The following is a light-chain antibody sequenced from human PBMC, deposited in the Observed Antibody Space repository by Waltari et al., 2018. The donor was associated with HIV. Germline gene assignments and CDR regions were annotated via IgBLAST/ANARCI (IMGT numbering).Light chain of an antibody. CDR2: GNS. CDR3: QSYDSSLSGGV. CDR1: SSNIGAGYD. V-gene: IGLV1-40*01. J-gene: IGLJ3*02. Sequence: QSALTQPPSVSGAPGQRVTISCTGSSSNIGAGYDVHWYQQVPGTAPKLLISGNSNRPSGVPDRFSGSKSGTSASLAVTGLQAEDEADYYCQSYDSSLSGGVFGGGTKLTVL.